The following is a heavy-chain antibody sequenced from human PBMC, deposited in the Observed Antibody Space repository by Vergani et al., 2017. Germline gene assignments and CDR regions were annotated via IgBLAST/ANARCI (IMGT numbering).Heavy chain of an antibody. CDR2: ISGSGGST. D-gene: IGHD3-3*01. Sequence: EVQLLESGGGLVQPGGSLRLSCAASGFTFSSYAMSWVRQAPGKGLEWVSAISGSGGSTYYADSVKGRFTISRDNSKNTLYQQMNSLKTEDTAVYYCTPDRPDGGDDFLSGYYPYYYYYMDVWGKGTTVTVSS. CDR1: GFTFSSYA. V-gene: IGHV3-23*01. CDR3: TPDRPDGGDDFLSGYYPYYYYYMDV. J-gene: IGHJ6*03.